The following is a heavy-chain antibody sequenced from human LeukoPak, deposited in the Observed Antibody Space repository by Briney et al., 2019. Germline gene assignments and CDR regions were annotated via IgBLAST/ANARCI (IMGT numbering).Heavy chain of an antibody. V-gene: IGHV4-4*07. CDR1: GDSISNYY. CDR2: ISTSGSP. J-gene: IGHJ4*02. CDR3: ARSLFGGVVDYDY. D-gene: IGHD3-16*02. Sequence: SETLSLTCTVSGDSISNYYWNWIRQPAGKRLEWIGRISTSGSPNYNPSLKGRITMSLDTSKNQFSLKLNSVTAADTAVYSCARSLFGGVVDYDYWGLGTLVTVSS.